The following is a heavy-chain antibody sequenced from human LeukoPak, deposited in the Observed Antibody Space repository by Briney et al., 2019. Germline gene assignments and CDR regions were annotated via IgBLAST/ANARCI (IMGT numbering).Heavy chain of an antibody. CDR3: AASVRGSNYYYYYMDV. CDR2: ISAYNGNT. J-gene: IGHJ6*03. V-gene: IGHV1-18*01. Sequence: ASVKVSCKASGYTFTSYGISWVRQAPGQGLEWMGWISAYNGNTNYAQKLQGRVTMTTDTSTSTAYMEPRSLRSDDTAVYYCAASVRGSNYYYYYMDVWGKGTTVTVSS. D-gene: IGHD3-10*01. CDR1: GYTFTSYG.